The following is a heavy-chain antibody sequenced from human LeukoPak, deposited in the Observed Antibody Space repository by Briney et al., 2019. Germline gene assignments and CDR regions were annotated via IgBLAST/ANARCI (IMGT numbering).Heavy chain of an antibody. V-gene: IGHV1-2*06. D-gene: IGHD7-27*01. CDR2: INPNSGGT. J-gene: IGHJ4*02. CDR3: ARDLVLFNWVYFDY. Sequence: ASVKVSCKASGYTFTGYYMHWVRQAPGQGLEWMGRINPNSGGTNYAQKFQGRVTMTRETSISTAYMELSRLISDDTAVYYCARDLVLFNWVYFDYWGQGTLVTVSS. CDR1: GYTFTGYY.